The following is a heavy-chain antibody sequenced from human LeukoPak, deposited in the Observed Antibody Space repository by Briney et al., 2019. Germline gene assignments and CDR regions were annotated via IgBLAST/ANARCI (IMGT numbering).Heavy chain of an antibody. CDR3: ARDKTNWFDP. J-gene: IGHJ5*02. CDR1: GGSVSRGSYY. CDR2: IYYSGST. V-gene: IGHV4-61*01. Sequence: SETLSLTCTVSGGSVSRGSYYWSWIRQPPGKGLEWIGYIYYSGSTNYNPSLKSRVTISVDTSKNQFSLKLSSVTAADTAVYYCARDKTNWFDPWGQGTLVTVSS.